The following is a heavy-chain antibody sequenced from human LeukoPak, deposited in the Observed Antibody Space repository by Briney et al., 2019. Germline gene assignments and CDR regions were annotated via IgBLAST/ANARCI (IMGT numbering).Heavy chain of an antibody. V-gene: IGHV1-69*04. CDR2: IIPILGIA. CDR3: ARDQSSGTIAWPHADCGLDP. Sequence: SVKVSCKASGVTFSSYAISWVRQAPGQGLEWMGRIIPILGIANSAQKFQGRVTITADKSTSTAYMELSSLRSEDTAVYYCARDQSSGTIAWPHADCGLDPWGQGTLVTVSS. J-gene: IGHJ5*02. CDR1: GVTFSSYA. D-gene: IGHD3-22*01.